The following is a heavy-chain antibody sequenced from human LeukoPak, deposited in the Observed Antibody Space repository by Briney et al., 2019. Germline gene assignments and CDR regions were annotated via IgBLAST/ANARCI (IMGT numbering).Heavy chain of an antibody. CDR1: GFTFSTFA. CDR2: IFPSGGEI. CDR3: ATYRQVLLPFES. J-gene: IGHJ4*02. Sequence: GGSLRLSCAASGFTFSTFAMIWVRQPPGKGLEWVSSIFPSGGEIRYADSVRGRFTISRDNSKSTLSVQMNSLRAEDTAIYYCATYRQVLLPFESWGQGTLVTVSS. D-gene: IGHD2-8*02. V-gene: IGHV3-23*01.